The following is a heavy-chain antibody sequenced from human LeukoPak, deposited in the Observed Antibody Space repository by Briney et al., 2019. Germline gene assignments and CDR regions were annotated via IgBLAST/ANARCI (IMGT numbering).Heavy chain of an antibody. J-gene: IGHJ5*02. CDR3: ARWVRVLRYFDPSGDWFDP. CDR1: GYTFTGYG. Sequence: GASVKVSCKASGYTFTGYGISWVRQAPGQGLEWMGWISAYNGNTNYAQKLQGRVTMTTDTSTSTAYMELRSLRSDDTAVYYCARWVRVLRYFDPSGDWFDPWGQGTLVTVSS. D-gene: IGHD3-9*01. V-gene: IGHV1-18*01. CDR2: ISAYNGNT.